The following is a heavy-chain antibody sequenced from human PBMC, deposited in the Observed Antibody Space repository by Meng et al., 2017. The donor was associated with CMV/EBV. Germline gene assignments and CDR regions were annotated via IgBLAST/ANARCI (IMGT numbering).Heavy chain of an antibody. CDR1: GFTVSSNY. CDR3: ARVHYDFWSGCWDWFDP. V-gene: IGHV3-53*01. J-gene: IGHJ5*02. Sequence: GESLKISCAASGFTVSSNYMSWVRQAPGKGLEWVSVIYSGGSTYYADSVKGRFTISRDNSKNTLYLQMNSLRAEDTAVYYCARVHYDFWSGCWDWFDPWGQGTLVTVSS. D-gene: IGHD3-3*01. CDR2: IYSGGST.